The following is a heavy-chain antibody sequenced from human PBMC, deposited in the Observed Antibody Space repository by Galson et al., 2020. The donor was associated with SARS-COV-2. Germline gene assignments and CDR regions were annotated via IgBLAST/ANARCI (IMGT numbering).Heavy chain of an antibody. V-gene: IGHV3-23*01. CDR2: ISASTDSA. CDR3: AKHQPKTGYDFYDMDV. J-gene: IGHJ6*02. CDR1: GFSFPAHA. Sequence: GGSLRLSCAASGFSFPAHAMSWVRQAPGKGLEWVSGISASTDSAYYADSVRGRCTISRDNSKSTLYLQMHSLRGDDTAVYYCAKHQPKTGYDFYDMDVWGRGTAVTVSS. D-gene: IGHD3-9*01.